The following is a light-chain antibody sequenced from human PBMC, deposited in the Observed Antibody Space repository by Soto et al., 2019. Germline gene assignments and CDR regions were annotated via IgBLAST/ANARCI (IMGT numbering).Light chain of an antibody. Sequence: QSVLTQPASVSGSPGQSITISCTATSSDVGDYNYVSWYQHHPGKAPKLMIYHVINRPSGVSNRFSGSKSGNTASLTISGLQAEDEADYYCTSYTPRSTLVFGGGTKLTVL. CDR1: SSDVGDYNY. CDR2: HVI. CDR3: TSYTPRSTLV. V-gene: IGLV2-14*03. J-gene: IGLJ2*01.